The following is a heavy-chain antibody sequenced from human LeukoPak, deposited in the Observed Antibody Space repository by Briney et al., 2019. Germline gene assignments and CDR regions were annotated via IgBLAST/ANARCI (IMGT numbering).Heavy chain of an antibody. D-gene: IGHD3-10*01. CDR1: GYSFTSYW. CDR2: IYPGDSDT. CDR3: ARQGRGYYGSRSNPSYYYYYYMDV. J-gene: IGHJ6*03. Sequence: NPGESLKISCKGSGYSFTSYWIGWVRQMPGKGLEWMGIIYPGDSDTRYSPSFQGQVTISADKSISTAYLQWSSLKASDTAMYYCARQGRGYYGSRSNPSYYYYYYMDVWGKGTTVTISS. V-gene: IGHV5-51*01.